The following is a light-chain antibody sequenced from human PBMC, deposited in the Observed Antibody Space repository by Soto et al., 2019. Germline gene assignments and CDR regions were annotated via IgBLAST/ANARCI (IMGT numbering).Light chain of an antibody. CDR2: DAS. CDR1: QSVSSY. CDR3: QQYGDSPLT. V-gene: IGKV3-11*01. J-gene: IGKJ3*01. Sequence: IVLTQSPATLSLSPWERATLSCRASQSVSSYLAWYQQKPGQAPRLLIYDASNRATGIPARFSGSGSGTEFTLTISSLQSEDFGVYYCQQYGDSPLTSGPGTKVDIK.